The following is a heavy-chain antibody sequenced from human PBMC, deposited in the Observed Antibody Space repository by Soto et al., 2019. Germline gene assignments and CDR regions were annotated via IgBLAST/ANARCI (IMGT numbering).Heavy chain of an antibody. CDR1: GYTFTSYY. V-gene: IGHV1-46*01. CDR2: INPSGGST. CDR3: ARGRGQIIRIDRGIAAAGNWFDP. J-gene: IGHJ5*02. D-gene: IGHD6-13*01. Sequence: ASVKVSCKASGYTFTSYYMHWVRQAPGQGLERMGIINPSGGSTSYAQKIQGRVTMTRDTSTSTDYMEMSSLRSEDTAVYYCARGRGQIIRIDRGIAAAGNWFDPWGQGTRVTVSS.